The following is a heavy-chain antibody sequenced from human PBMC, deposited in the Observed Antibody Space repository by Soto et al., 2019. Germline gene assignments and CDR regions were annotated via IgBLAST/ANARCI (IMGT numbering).Heavy chain of an antibody. CDR2: IYYSGST. CDR1: GGSISSYY. D-gene: IGHD3-22*01. J-gene: IGHJ6*02. CDR3: ARTYYYDSSGYYSADYYGMDV. V-gene: IGHV4-59*01. Sequence: SETLSLTCTVSGGSISSYYWSWIRQPPGKGLEWIGYIYYSGSTNYNPSLKSRVTISVDTSKNQFSLKLSSVTAADTAVYYCARTYYYDSSGYYSADYYGMDVWGQGTTVTVSS.